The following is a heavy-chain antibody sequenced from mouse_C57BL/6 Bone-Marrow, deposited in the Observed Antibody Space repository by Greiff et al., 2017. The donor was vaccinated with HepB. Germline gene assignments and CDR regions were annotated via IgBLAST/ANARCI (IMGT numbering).Heavy chain of an antibody. CDR1: GYSITSGYY. Sequence: EVKVEESGPGLVKPSQSLSLTCSVTGYSITSGYYWNWIRQFPGNKLEWMGYISYDGSNNYNPSLKNRISITRDTSKNQFFLKLNSVTTEDTATYYCARGWLLWFAYWGQGTLVTVSA. CDR3: ARGWLLWFAY. V-gene: IGHV3-6*01. J-gene: IGHJ3*01. D-gene: IGHD2-3*01. CDR2: ISYDGSN.